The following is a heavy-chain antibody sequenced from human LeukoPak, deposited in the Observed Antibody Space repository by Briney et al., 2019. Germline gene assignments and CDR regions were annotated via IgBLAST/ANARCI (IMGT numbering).Heavy chain of an antibody. CDR2: IYSGGST. D-gene: IGHD1-1*01. Sequence: GGSLRLSCAASGFTVSSNYMSWVRQAPGKGLEWVSVIYSGGSTYYADSVKGRFTISRDNSKNTLYFQMNSLRAEDTAVYYCVKKGQADDDGKPDWGQGTLVTVSS. CDR1: GFTVSSNY. V-gene: IGHV3-53*01. CDR3: VKKGQADDDGKPD. J-gene: IGHJ4*02.